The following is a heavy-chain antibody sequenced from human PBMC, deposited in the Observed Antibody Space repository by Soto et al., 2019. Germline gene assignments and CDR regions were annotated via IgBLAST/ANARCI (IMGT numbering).Heavy chain of an antibody. V-gene: IGHV3-7*01. CDR2: IKQDGSEK. CDR1: GFTFSSYW. J-gene: IGHJ5*02. D-gene: IGHD1-1*01. Sequence: GGSLRLSCAASGFTFSSYWMSWVRQAPGKGLEWVANIKQDGSEKYYVDSVKGRFTISRDNAKNSLYLQMNSLRAEDTAVYYCARGSTYIMYNWFDPWGQGTLVTVSS. CDR3: ARGSTYIMYNWFDP.